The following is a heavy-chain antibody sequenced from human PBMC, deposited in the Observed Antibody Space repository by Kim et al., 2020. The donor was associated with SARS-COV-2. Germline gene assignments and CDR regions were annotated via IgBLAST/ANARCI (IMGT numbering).Heavy chain of an antibody. CDR2: INPSGGST. D-gene: IGHD3-9*01. CDR3: ARDRNYYYDILTGYFQNTYWFDP. CDR1: GYTFTSYY. V-gene: IGHV1-46*01. Sequence: ASVKVSCKASGYTFTSYYMHWVRQAPGQGLEWMGIINPSGGSTSYAQKFQGRVTMTRDTSTSTVYMELSSLRSEDTAVYYCARDRNYYYDILTGYFQNTYWFDPWGQGTLVTVSS. J-gene: IGHJ5*02.